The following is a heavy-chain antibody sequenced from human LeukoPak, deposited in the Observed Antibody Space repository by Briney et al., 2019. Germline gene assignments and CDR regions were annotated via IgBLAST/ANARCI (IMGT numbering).Heavy chain of an antibody. D-gene: IGHD6-13*01. CDR2: ISYDGSNK. V-gene: IGHV3-30*18. Sequence: GGSLRLSCAASGFTFSGYGMQWVRQAPGKGREGVALISYDGSNKHYADSVKGRFTISRDNSKNTLYLQMDSLRVEDTAVYYCAKDGPGSWFGEATWGQGSLVTVSS. J-gene: IGHJ5*02. CDR3: AKDGPGSWFGEAT. CDR1: GFTFSGYG.